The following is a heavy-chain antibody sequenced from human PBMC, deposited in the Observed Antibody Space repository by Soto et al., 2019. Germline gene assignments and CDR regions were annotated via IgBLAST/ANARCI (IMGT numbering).Heavy chain of an antibody. J-gene: IGHJ4*02. CDR3: TTDIWPYFQSDY. Sequence: VPLVESGGGFVKPGGSLRLSCAASGLTFSNVWMNWVRQAPGKGLEWVGHIKSKTDGGTTDYAAPVKGRFTISRDDSKNTLYLQMNSLKIDDTGVHYCTTDIWPYFQSDYWGQGTLVTVSP. CDR2: IKSKTDGGTT. V-gene: IGHV3-15*07. CDR1: GLTFSNVW. D-gene: IGHD2-21*01.